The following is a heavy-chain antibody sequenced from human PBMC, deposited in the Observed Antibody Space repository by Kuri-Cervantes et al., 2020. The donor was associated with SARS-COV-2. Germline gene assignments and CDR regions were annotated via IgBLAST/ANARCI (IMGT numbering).Heavy chain of an antibody. Sequence: GGSLRLSCAASGFTFSSYWMSWVRQAPGKGLEWVANIKQDGSEKYYVDSVKGRFTISRDNAKNSLYLQMNSLRAEGTAVYYCARDRAYSSSEYNWFDPWGQETLVTVSS. J-gene: IGHJ5*02. CDR3: ARDRAYSSSEYNWFDP. CDR2: IKQDGSEK. CDR1: GFTFSSYW. D-gene: IGHD6-6*01. V-gene: IGHV3-7*01.